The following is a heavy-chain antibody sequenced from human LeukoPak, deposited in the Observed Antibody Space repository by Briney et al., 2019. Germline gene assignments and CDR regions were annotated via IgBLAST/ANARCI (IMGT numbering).Heavy chain of an antibody. D-gene: IGHD2-15*01. CDR2: ISSESFI. CDR3: ARGRGGA. J-gene: IGHJ5*02. CDR1: GVAVNSYF. V-gene: IGHV3-53*01. Sequence: GGSLRLSCAVAGVAVNSYFMGWVRQAPGRGLEWVSLISSESFIYYADSVKGRFTISRDNSKNTLHLQMNSLRAEDTASYFCARGRGGAWGRGALVTVS.